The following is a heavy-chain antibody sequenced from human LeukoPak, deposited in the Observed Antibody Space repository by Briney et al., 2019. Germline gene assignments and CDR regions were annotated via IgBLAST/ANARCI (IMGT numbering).Heavy chain of an antibody. CDR3: ARGGGLRRTAARANYYYMDV. D-gene: IGHD6-13*01. Sequence: PSETLSLTCAVYGGSFSGYYWSWIRQPQGKGLEWMGEVNHSGSTNYNPSLKSRVTISVDTSKNQFSLKLSSVTAADTAVYYCARGGGLRRTAARANYYYMDVWGKGTTVTVSS. J-gene: IGHJ6*03. CDR2: VNHSGST. V-gene: IGHV4-34*01. CDR1: GGSFSGYY.